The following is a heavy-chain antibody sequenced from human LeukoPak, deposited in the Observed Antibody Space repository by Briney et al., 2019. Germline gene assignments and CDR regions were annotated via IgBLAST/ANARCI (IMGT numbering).Heavy chain of an antibody. D-gene: IGHD6-13*01. CDR2: ISYDGSKK. CDR3: ASGEQQLVVGGIDD. CDR1: GFTFSNYG. J-gene: IGHJ4*02. Sequence: GRSLRLSCAASGFTFSNYGMHWVRQAPGKGLEWVAVISYDGSKKYYADSVKGRFTISRDNSKSTLYLQMDTLRAEDTAVYYCASGEQQLVVGGIDDWGQGTLVTVSS. V-gene: IGHV3-30*03.